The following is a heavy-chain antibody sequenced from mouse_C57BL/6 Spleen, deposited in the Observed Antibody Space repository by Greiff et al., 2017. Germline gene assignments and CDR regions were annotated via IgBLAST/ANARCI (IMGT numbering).Heavy chain of an antibody. CDR3: ARTDYYGNSYGAMDY. Sequence: EVKLVESGGGLVKPGGSLKLSCAASGFTFSSYTMSWVRQTPEKRLEWVATISGGGGNTYYPDSVKGQFTISRDNAKNTLYLQMSSLRSEDTALYYCARTDYYGNSYGAMDYWGQGTSVTVSS. D-gene: IGHD1-1*01. V-gene: IGHV5-9*01. CDR1: GFTFSSYT. CDR2: ISGGGGNT. J-gene: IGHJ4*01.